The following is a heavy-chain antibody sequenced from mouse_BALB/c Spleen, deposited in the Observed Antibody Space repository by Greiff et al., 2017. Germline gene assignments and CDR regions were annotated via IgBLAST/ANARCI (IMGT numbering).Heavy chain of an antibody. CDR1: GYTFTSYV. V-gene: IGHV1-14*01. Sequence: EVQLQQSGPELVKPGASVKMSCKASGYTFTSYVMHWVKQKPGQGLEWIGYINPYNDGTKYNEKFKGKATLTSDKSSSTAYMELSSLTSEDSAVYYCARGGGITTVPWFAYWGQGTLVTVSA. CDR3: ARGGGITTVPWFAY. D-gene: IGHD1-1*01. CDR2: INPYNDGT. J-gene: IGHJ3*01.